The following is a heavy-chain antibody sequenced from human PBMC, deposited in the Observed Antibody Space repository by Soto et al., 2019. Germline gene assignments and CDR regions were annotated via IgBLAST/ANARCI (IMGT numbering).Heavy chain of an antibody. Sequence: QLQLQESGSGLVKPSQTLSLTCAVSGGSISSGGYSWSWIRQPPVKGLEWIGYIYHSGTTYYNPSLKSRVTISVDRSKNPFSLKLSSVTAGDTAVYYCARGQVVAAQHWGQGTLVTVSS. CDR3: ARGQVVAAQH. CDR1: GGSISSGGYS. CDR2: IYHSGTT. D-gene: IGHD2-15*01. V-gene: IGHV4-30-2*01. J-gene: IGHJ4*02.